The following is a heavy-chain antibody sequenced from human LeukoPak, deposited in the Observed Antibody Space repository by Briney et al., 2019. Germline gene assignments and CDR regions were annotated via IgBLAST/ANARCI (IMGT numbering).Heavy chain of an antibody. V-gene: IGHV3-23*01. CDR3: AKGTGPVAVYNWFDP. J-gene: IGHJ5*02. Sequence: GGSLRLSCAASGFTFSSYAMSWVRQARGKGLEWVSAISGSGGSTYYADSVKGRFTISRDNSKNTLYLRMNSLRAEDTAVYYGAKGTGPVAVYNWFDPWGQGTLVTVSS. D-gene: IGHD6-19*01. CDR1: GFTFSSYA. CDR2: ISGSGGST.